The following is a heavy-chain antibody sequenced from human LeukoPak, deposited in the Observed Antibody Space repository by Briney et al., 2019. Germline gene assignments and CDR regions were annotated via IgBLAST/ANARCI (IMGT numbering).Heavy chain of an antibody. CDR1: DYSFSSYW. D-gene: IGHD2-15*01. CDR3: ARHIGVRAAYFDY. Sequence: GESLKISCKGSDYSFSSYWIGWVRQMPGKGLEWMGTIYPGDSDTRYSPSFQGQVTISADKSITTAYLQWSSLKASDTAIYYCARHIGVRAAYFDYWGQGTLVTVSS. V-gene: IGHV5-51*01. CDR2: IYPGDSDT. J-gene: IGHJ4*02.